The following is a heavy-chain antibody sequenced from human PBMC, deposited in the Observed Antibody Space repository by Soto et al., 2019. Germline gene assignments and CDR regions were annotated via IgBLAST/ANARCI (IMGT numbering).Heavy chain of an antibody. CDR1: GFSLSTSGVG. CDR3: AHRRVHTNLLWFGETDYYYYMDV. J-gene: IGHJ6*03. D-gene: IGHD3-10*01. V-gene: IGHV2-5*02. Sequence: GSGPTLVNPTQTLTLTCTFSGFSLSTSGVGVGWIRQPPGKAPEWLALIYWDDDKRYSPSLKSRLTITKDTSKNQVVLTMTNMDTVDTATYYCAHRRVHTNLLWFGETDYYYYMDVWGKGTTVTVSS. CDR2: IYWDDDK.